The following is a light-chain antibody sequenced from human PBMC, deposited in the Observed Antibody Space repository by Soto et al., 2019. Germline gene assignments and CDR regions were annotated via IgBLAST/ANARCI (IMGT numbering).Light chain of an antibody. CDR3: QQYYSTPPT. CDR2: WAS. CDR1: QSIFYSSNNKNY. V-gene: IGKV4-1*01. Sequence: DIVMTQSPDSLAVSLGERATINCKSIQSIFYSSNNKNYLAWYQQKPGQPPKLLFYWASTRESGVPDRFSGSGSGTDFPLTISSLQAEDVAVYYCQQYYSTPPTFGQGTKVEIK. J-gene: IGKJ1*01.